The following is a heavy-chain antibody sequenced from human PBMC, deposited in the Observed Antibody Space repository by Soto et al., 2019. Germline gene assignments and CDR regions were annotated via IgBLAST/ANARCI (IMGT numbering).Heavy chain of an antibody. CDR3: AVVDSTGNWFDP. J-gene: IGHJ5*02. Sequence: SATLSLTCAVYGGSFSGYYWSWIRQPPGKGLEFIGGMNHSGSTNYNPSLKSRVTISVDTSKNQFTLKLISVTAADTAVYYCAVVDSTGNWFDPLGEGALVTVSS. V-gene: IGHV4-34*01. CDR1: GGSFSGYY. D-gene: IGHD6-25*01. CDR2: MNHSGST.